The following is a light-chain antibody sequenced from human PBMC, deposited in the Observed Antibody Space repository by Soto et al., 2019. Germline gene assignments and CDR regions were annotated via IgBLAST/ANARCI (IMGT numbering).Light chain of an antibody. CDR1: QSIRTY. CDR3: QQSYSRPIT. Sequence: DIQMTQSPSSLSASVADRATITCRASQSIRTYLNWYQQKPGKAPKLLIYSASSLQCGVPSRFSGSGSGNEFTLTISSLQPEDFASYYCQQSYSRPITCGQGTRLDIK. V-gene: IGKV1-39*01. CDR2: SAS. J-gene: IGKJ5*01.